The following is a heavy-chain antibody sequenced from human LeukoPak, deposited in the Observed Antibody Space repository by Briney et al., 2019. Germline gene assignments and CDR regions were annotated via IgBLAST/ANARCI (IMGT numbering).Heavy chain of an antibody. CDR3: ASLLGGYYDFWSGSTMDV. CDR2: ISSSSSYI. J-gene: IGHJ6*04. V-gene: IGHV3-21*01. Sequence: GGSLRLSCAASGFIFSNYTMNWVRQAPGKGLEWVSSISSSSSYIFYADSVKGRFTISRDNAKKSLYLQMNSLRADDTAVYYCASLLGGYYDFWSGSTMDVWGKGTTVIVSS. CDR1: GFIFSNYT. D-gene: IGHD3-3*01.